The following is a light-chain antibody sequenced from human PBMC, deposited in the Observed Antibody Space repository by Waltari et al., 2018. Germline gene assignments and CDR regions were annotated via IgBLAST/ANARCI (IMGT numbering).Light chain of an antibody. J-gene: IGKJ1*01. Sequence: DIVMTQTPLSLSVTPGQPASISCKFSQSLLYRDGKTYFYWYLQKAGKPPQLLIYEVSNRFSGVPDRFSGSGSGTDFTLKISRVEAEDAGIYYCMQTVRFPWTFGQGTKVEIK. CDR3: MQTVRFPWT. V-gene: IGKV2D-29*01. CDR2: EVS. CDR1: QSLLYRDGKTY.